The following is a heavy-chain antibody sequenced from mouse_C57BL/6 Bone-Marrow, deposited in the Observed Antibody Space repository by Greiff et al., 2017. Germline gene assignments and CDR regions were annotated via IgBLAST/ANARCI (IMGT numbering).Heavy chain of an antibody. D-gene: IGHD2-2*01. CDR3: ARVYYGYLYAMDY. V-gene: IGHV5-4*03. CDR2: ISDGGSYT. CDR1: GFTFSSYA. J-gene: IGHJ4*01. Sequence: EVKVVESGGGLVKPGGSLKLSCAASGFTFSSYAMSWVRQTPEKRLEWVATISDGGSYTYYPDNVKGRFTISRDNAKNNLYLQMSHLKSEDTAMYYCARVYYGYLYAMDYWGQGTSVTVSS.